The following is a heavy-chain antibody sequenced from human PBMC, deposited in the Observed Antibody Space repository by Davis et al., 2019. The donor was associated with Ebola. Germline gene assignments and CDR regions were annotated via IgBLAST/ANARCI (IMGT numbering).Heavy chain of an antibody. V-gene: IGHV3-23*01. J-gene: IGHJ4*02. CDR3: ARGEYNDYRFFDY. CDR1: GFTFDDFA. D-gene: IGHD4-11*01. Sequence: GESLKISCAASGFTFDDFAMAWVRQSPGKGLEWVSAISGSGGSTYYADSVKGRFTISRDNSKKTLYLQMNSLRAEDTAIYYCARGEYNDYRFFDYWGQGTLVTVSS. CDR2: ISGSGGST.